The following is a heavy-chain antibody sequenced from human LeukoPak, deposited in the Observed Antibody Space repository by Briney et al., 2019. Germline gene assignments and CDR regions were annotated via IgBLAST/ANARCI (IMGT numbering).Heavy chain of an antibody. D-gene: IGHD3-10*01. CDR3: ARVLSTANNLLNNWFDP. CDR1: GFTFSSYA. J-gene: IGHJ5*02. Sequence: GGSLRLSCAASGFTFSSYAMHWVRQAPGKGLEWVAVISYDGSNKYYADSVKGRFTISRDNSKNTLYLQMNSLRSEDTAVYYCARVLSTANNLLNNWFDPWGQGTLVTVSS. V-gene: IGHV3-30-3*01. CDR2: ISYDGSNK.